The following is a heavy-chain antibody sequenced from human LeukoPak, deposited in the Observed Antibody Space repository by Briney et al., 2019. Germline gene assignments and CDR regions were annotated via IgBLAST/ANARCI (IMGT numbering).Heavy chain of an antibody. Sequence: PSETLSLTCTVSGGSISSGVYSWTWIRQPPGKGLELIGYIYYSGSTYYNPSLKSRVTISVDTYKNQFSLKLNSVTAADTAVYYCARHVSSMVRGLMYFDYWGQGTLVTVSS. V-gene: IGHV4-30-4*07. CDR2: IYYSGST. J-gene: IGHJ4*02. D-gene: IGHD3-10*01. CDR1: GGSISSGVYS. CDR3: ARHVSSMVRGLMYFDY.